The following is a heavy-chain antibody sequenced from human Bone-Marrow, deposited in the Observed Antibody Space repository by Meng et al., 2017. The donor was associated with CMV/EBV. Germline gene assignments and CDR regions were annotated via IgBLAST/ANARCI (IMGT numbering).Heavy chain of an antibody. J-gene: IGHJ5*02. CDR3: ARGLGCSSTSCYARIPYNWFDP. CDR2: INPNSGDT. Sequence: ASVKVSCKASGYAFAGYYVHWVRQAPGEGLEWMGWINPNSGDTSYSQKFQGRVTMTRDTSISTAYMELSRLRSDDTAVYYCARGLGCSSTSCYARIPYNWFDPWGQGTLVTVSS. V-gene: IGHV1-2*02. CDR1: GYAFAGYY. D-gene: IGHD2-2*01.